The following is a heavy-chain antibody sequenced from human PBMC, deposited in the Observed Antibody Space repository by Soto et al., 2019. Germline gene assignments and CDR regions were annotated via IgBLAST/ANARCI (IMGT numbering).Heavy chain of an antibody. CDR2: ISGSGGST. D-gene: IGHD6-13*01. Sequence: EVQLLESGGGLVQPGGSLRLSCAASGFTFSSYAMSWVRQAPGKGLEWVSAISGSGGSTYYADSVKGRFTISRDNSKNTLYLQMNSLRAEDTAVYYCAKAIRGTHIAAAFEYFQHWGQGTLVTVSS. CDR1: GFTFSSYA. CDR3: AKAIRGTHIAAAFEYFQH. J-gene: IGHJ1*01. V-gene: IGHV3-23*01.